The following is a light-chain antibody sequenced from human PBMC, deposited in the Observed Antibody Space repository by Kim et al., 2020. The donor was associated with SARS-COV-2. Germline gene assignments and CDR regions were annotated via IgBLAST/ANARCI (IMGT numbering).Light chain of an antibody. Sequence: VAPGQAASLHCSGGKLGDKYACWYQQKPGQSPVLVIYQDSKRPSGIPERFSGSNSGNTATLTISGTQAMDEADYYCQAWDSSTVVFGGGTQLTVL. CDR1: KLGDKY. CDR3: QAWDSSTVV. J-gene: IGLJ2*01. CDR2: QDS. V-gene: IGLV3-1*01.